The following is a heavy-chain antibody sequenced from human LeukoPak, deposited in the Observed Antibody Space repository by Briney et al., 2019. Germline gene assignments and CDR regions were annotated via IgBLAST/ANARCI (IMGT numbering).Heavy chain of an antibody. Sequence: QSSETLSLTCTVSGGSISSSSYYWGWIRQPPGKGLEWIGSIYYSGSTYYNPSLKSRVTISVDTSKNQFSLKLSSVTAADTAVYYCAESNGYSYGYFDYWAQGTLVTVSS. CDR1: GGSISSSSYY. D-gene: IGHD5-18*01. CDR3: AESNGYSYGYFDY. CDR2: IYYSGST. J-gene: IGHJ4*02. V-gene: IGHV4-39*01.